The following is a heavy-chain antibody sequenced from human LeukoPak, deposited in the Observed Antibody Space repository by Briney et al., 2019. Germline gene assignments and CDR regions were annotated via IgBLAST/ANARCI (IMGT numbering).Heavy chain of an antibody. CDR3: AREAYYYGSGSYYNVPFWYFDL. V-gene: IGHV4-34*01. CDR2: INHSGST. Sequence: PSETLSLTCAVYGGSFSGYYRSWIRQPPGKGLEWIGEINHSGSTNYNPSLKSRVTISVDTSKNQFSLKLSSVTAADTAVYYCAREAYYYGSGSYYNVPFWYFDLWGRGTLVTVSS. D-gene: IGHD3-10*01. J-gene: IGHJ2*01. CDR1: GGSFSGYY.